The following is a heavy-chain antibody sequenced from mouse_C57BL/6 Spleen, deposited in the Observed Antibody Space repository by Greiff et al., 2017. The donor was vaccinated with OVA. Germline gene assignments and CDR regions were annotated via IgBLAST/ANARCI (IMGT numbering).Heavy chain of an antibody. J-gene: IGHJ1*03. D-gene: IGHD1-1*01. CDR2: IRSKSSNYAT. V-gene: IGHV10-3*01. CDR3: VRERYGSSYWYFDV. Sequence: EVQLQESGGGLVQPKGSLKLSCAASGFTFNTYAMHWVRQAPGKGLEWVARIRSKSSNYATYYADSVKDRFTISRDDSQSMLYLQMNNLKTEDTAMYYCVRERYGSSYWYFDVWGTGTTVTVSS. CDR1: GFTFNTYA.